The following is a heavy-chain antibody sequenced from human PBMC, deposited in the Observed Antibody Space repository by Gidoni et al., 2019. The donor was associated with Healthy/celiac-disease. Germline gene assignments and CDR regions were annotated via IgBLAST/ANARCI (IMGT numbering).Heavy chain of an antibody. D-gene: IGHD6-19*01. CDR3: AKDLGGCWFDP. V-gene: IGHV3-23*01. Sequence: PEKGLEWVSAISGSGGSTYYADSVKGRFTISRDNSKNTLYLQMNSLRAEDTAVYYCAKDLGGCWFDPWGQGTLVTVSS. CDR2: ISGSGGST. J-gene: IGHJ5*02.